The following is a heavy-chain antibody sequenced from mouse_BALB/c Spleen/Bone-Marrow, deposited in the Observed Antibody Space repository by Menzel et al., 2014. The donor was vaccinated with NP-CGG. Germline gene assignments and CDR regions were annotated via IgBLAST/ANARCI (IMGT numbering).Heavy chain of an antibody. V-gene: IGHV1-14*01. J-gene: IGHJ2*01. CDR3: ARYYYGYFFDY. CDR2: INPYNDGS. Sequence: EVQLQQSGLELVKPGASGKMSCKASGYTFTSYVMHWVKQKPGQGLEWIGYINPYNDGSKYNEKFKGKATLTSDKSSSTAYMELSSLTSEDSAFYYCARYYYGYFFDYCGHGTPLTVSS. CDR1: GYTFTSYV. D-gene: IGHD1-2*01.